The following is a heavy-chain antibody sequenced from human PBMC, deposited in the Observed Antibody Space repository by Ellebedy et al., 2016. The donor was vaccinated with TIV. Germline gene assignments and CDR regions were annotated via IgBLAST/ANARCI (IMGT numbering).Heavy chain of an antibody. CDR2: ISAYNGDI. V-gene: IGHV1-18*01. CDR3: ARVSVDVVIGYHYFYMDI. CDR1: RYTLTSFG. J-gene: IGHJ6*03. Sequence: ASVKVSRXASRYTLTSFGLSWVRQAPGQGLEWMGWISAYNGDINYAQNCQGRVAMTTDTATSTVYVDLGSLRSDDTAVYYCARVSVDVVIGYHYFYMDIWGKGTTVTVSS. D-gene: IGHD6-6*01.